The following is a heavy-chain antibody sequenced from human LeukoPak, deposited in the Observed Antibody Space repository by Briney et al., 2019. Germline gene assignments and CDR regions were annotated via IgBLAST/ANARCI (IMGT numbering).Heavy chain of an antibody. J-gene: IGHJ6*02. Sequence: PGGSLRLSCAASGFTVSSNYMSWVRQAPGKGLEWVSVIYSGGSTYYADSVKGRFTISRHNSKNTLYLQMNSLRAEDTAVYYCAGGGGKYYYGSGSFFDYYYYGMDVWGQGTTVTVSS. V-gene: IGHV3-53*04. CDR2: IYSGGST. D-gene: IGHD3-10*01. CDR1: GFTVSSNY. CDR3: AGGGGKYYYGSGSFFDYYYYGMDV.